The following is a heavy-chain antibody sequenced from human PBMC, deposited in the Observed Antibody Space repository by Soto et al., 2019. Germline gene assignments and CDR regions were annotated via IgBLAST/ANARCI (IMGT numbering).Heavy chain of an antibody. CDR3: ASVTSMVRGVIDNGFDP. J-gene: IGHJ5*02. V-gene: IGHV1-69*01. CDR1: GGTFSSYA. Sequence: QVPLVQSGAEVKKPGSSVTVSCKASGGTFSSYAIHWVRQAPGQGLEWMGGIIPMYGPAKYAQRFQGRVTITADESTTAVYMELTSLTSQDTAVYYCASVTSMVRGVIDNGFDPWGHGTRVTVSS. D-gene: IGHD3-10*01. CDR2: IIPMYGPA.